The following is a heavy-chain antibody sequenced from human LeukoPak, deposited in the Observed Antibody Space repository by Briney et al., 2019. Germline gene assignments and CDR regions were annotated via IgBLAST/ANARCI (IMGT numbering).Heavy chain of an antibody. J-gene: IGHJ6*02. V-gene: IGHV3-23*01. CDR1: GFTLSSYA. CDR2: ISGSGGST. D-gene: IGHD3-3*01. CDR3: AKPQYYDFWSGYSMDV. Sequence: GGSLRLSCAASGFTLSSYAMSWVRQAPGKGLEWVSAISGSGGSTYYADSVKGRFTISRDNSKNTLYLQMNSLRAEDTAVYYCAKPQYYDFWSGYSMDVWGQGTTVTVSS.